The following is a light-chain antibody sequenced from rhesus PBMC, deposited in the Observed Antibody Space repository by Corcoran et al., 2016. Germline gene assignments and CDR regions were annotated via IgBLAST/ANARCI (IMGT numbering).Light chain of an antibody. CDR1: QGISSW. CDR2: KAA. J-gene: IGKJ2*01. CDR3: TQHSKSPYR. Sequence: DIQMTQSPSSLSASVGDTVTISCHASQGISSWLAWYQQKPRKAPNLLIYKAASLQSGVTSRFSGYGSGTDFNLTISSLQSEDFETYYCTQHSKSPYRFGQGTKVEIK. V-gene: IGKV1-22*01.